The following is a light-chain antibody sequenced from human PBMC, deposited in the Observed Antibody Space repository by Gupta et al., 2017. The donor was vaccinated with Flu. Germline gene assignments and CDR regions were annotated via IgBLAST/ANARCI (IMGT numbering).Light chain of an antibody. Sequence: DIQMTQSPSSLSASVGDRVTITCRASQSVSGYVNWYQQRPGKAPKLLISDVSNLQSGVPSTFRGSGSGTDFTLTISKLQPEDSATYYCQQGVRGPLSFGGGTTVDIK. V-gene: IGKV1-39*01. CDR2: DVS. CDR3: QQGVRGPLS. CDR1: QSVSGY. J-gene: IGKJ4*01.